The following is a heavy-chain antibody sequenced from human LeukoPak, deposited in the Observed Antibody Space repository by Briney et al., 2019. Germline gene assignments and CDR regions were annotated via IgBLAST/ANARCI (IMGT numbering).Heavy chain of an antibody. CDR1: GFTFSSYS. CDR2: ISSSSTI. V-gene: IGHV3-48*01. J-gene: IGHJ5*02. Sequence: GGSLRLSCAASGFTFSSYSMNWVRQAPGKGLEWVSYISSSSTIYYADSVKGRFTISRDNAKNPLYLQMNSLRAEDTAVYYCARDFRSGPWGQGTLVTVSS. CDR3: ARDFRSGP.